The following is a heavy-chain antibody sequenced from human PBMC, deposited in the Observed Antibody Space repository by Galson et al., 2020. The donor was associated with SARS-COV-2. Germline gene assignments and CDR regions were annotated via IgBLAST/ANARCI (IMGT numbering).Heavy chain of an antibody. CDR1: GFTFSSYG. Sequence: GGSLRLSCAASGFTFSSYGMHWVRQAPGKGLEWVAVISYDGSNKYYADSVKGRFTISRDNSKNTLYLQMNSLRAEDTAVYYCAIIPPGVDVWGKGTTVTVSS. V-gene: IGHV3-30*03. CDR2: ISYDGSNK. J-gene: IGHJ6*04. CDR3: AIIPPGVDV. D-gene: IGHD3-10*01.